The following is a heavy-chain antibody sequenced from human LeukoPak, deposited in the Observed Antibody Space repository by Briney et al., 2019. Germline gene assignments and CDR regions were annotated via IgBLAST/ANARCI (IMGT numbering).Heavy chain of an antibody. V-gene: IGHV4-30-4*07. J-gene: IGHJ5*02. CDR3: ARGSAAYNWFDP. Sequence: PSETLSLTCTVSGGSISSGGYSWSWIRQPPGKGLEWIGYIYYSGSTYYNPSLKSRVTISVDTSKNQFSLKLSSVTAADTAVYYCARGSAAYNWFDPWGQGTLVTVSS. D-gene: IGHD6-13*01. CDR2: IYYSGST. CDR1: GGSISSGGYS.